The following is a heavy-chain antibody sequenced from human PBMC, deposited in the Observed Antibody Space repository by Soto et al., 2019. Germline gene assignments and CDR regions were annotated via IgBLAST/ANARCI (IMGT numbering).Heavy chain of an antibody. CDR3: ARVSDYGSGSYYPYYYYGMDV. D-gene: IGHD3-10*01. V-gene: IGHV4-61*01. CDR2: IYYSGST. CDR1: GGSVSSGSYY. Sequence: QVQLQESGPGLVKPSETLSLTCTVSGGSVSSGSYYWSWIRQPPGKGLEWIGYIYYSGSTNYNPSLKSRVTISVDTSKNQFSLKLSSATAADTAVYYCARVSDYGSGSYYPYYYYGMDVWGQGTTVTVSS. J-gene: IGHJ6*02.